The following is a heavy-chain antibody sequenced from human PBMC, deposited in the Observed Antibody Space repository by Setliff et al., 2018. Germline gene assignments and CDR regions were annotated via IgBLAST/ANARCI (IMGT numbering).Heavy chain of an antibody. D-gene: IGHD1-26*01. CDR1: GGSISDNGYF. CDR2: IYFGGNT. CDR3: ARDASASDGRNAFDI. V-gene: IGHV4-39*07. J-gene: IGHJ3*02. Sequence: SETLSLTCTVPGGSISDNGYFWGWVRQPPGKGLEWIGNIYFGGNTYFNPSFKSRVTMSIDTSNSQFSLKLSSVTAADTAIYYCARDASASDGRNAFDIWGQGTMVTISS.